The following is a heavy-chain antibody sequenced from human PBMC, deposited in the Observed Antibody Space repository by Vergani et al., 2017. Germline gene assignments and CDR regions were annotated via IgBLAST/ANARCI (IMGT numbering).Heavy chain of an antibody. Sequence: QVQLVESGGGLVKPGGSLRLSCAASGFTFSDYYMSWIRQAPGKGLEWVSYISSSGSTIYYADSVKGRFSISSDNAKNSLYLQMNSLRAEDTAVYYCARDCATTMIVVGTAFDIWSQVTMVTVYS. CDR2: ISSSGSTI. CDR3: ARDCATTMIVVGTAFDI. CDR1: GFTFSDYY. V-gene: IGHV3-11*04. D-gene: IGHD3-22*01. J-gene: IGHJ3*02.